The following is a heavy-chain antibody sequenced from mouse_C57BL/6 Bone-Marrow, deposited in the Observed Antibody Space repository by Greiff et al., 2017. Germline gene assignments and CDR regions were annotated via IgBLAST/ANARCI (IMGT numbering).Heavy chain of an antibody. CDR3: ARGGLPYAMDY. Sequence: EVKLMESGPGLVKPSQSLSLTCSVTGYSITSGYYWNWIRQFPGNKLEWMGYISYDGSNNYNPSLKNRISITRDTSKNQFFLKLNSVTTEYTATYYCARGGLPYAMDYRGQGTSVTVSS. CDR2: ISYDGSN. CDR1: GYSITSGYY. V-gene: IGHV3-6*01. J-gene: IGHJ4*01. D-gene: IGHD2-2*01.